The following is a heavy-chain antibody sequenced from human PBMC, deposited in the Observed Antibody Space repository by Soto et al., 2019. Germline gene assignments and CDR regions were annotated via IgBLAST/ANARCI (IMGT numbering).Heavy chain of an antibody. D-gene: IGHD6-13*01. Sequence: QVQLVQSGAEVKKPGSSVKVSCKASGGTFSSYAISWVRQAPGQGLEWMGGIIPIFGTAKYAQKFQGRVTISTDGSTRTTSMELSSLRSEDTAVYYCERIPPNHKDSSSWPPDYWGQGTLVTVSS. CDR2: IIPIFGTA. V-gene: IGHV1-69*05. CDR1: GGTFSSYA. CDR3: ERIPPNHKDSSSWPPDY. J-gene: IGHJ4*02.